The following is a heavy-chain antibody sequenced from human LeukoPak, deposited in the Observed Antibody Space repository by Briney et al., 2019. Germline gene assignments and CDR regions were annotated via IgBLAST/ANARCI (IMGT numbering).Heavy chain of an antibody. Sequence: GGSLRLSCAASGFTFSSYGMHWVRQAPGKGLEWVAVIWYDGSNKYYADSVKGRFTISRDNSKNTRYLQMNSLRAEDTAVYYCARDLSWFGELFRALGYWGQGTLVTVSS. CDR2: IWYDGSNK. V-gene: IGHV3-33*01. J-gene: IGHJ4*02. D-gene: IGHD3-10*01. CDR1: GFTFSSYG. CDR3: ARDLSWFGELFRALGY.